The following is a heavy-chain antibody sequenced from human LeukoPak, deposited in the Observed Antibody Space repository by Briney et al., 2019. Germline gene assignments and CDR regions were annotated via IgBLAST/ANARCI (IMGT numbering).Heavy chain of an antibody. CDR2: INPNSGGT. Sequence: ASVKVSCKASGYTFTGYYMHWVRQAPGQGLEWMGRINPNSGGTNYAQKFQGRVTITTDESTSTAYMELSSLRSEDTAVYYCARGPWGVSFDYWGQGTLVTVSS. J-gene: IGHJ4*02. CDR1: GYTFTGYY. D-gene: IGHD3-16*01. CDR3: ARGPWGVSFDY. V-gene: IGHV1-2*06.